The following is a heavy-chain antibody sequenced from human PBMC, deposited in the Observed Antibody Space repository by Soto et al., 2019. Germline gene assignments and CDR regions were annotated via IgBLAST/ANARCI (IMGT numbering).Heavy chain of an antibody. Sequence: EVQLVESGGGLVQPGGSLRLSCAASGFTFRSYAMHWVRQAPGKGLEYVSGISSNGGSTYYANSVKGRFTISRDNSKNTLYLQMGSLRAEDMAVYYCARETMIGVGHFDYWGQGTLVTVSS. V-gene: IGHV3-64*01. J-gene: IGHJ4*02. CDR1: GFTFRSYA. CDR3: ARETMIGVGHFDY. CDR2: ISSNGGST. D-gene: IGHD3-22*01.